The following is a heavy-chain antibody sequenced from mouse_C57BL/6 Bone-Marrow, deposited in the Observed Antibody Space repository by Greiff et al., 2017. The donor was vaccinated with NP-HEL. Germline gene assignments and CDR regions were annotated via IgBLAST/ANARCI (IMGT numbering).Heavy chain of an antibody. Sequence: DVMLVESGEGLVKPGGSLKLSCAASGFTFSSYAMSWVRQTPEKRLEWVAYISSGGDYIYYADTVKGRFTISRDNARNTLYLQMSSLKSEDTAMYYCTSSLYYSKSAYWGQGTLVTVSA. CDR3: TSSLYYSKSAY. CDR2: ISSGGDYI. J-gene: IGHJ3*01. D-gene: IGHD2-5*01. V-gene: IGHV5-9-1*02. CDR1: GFTFSSYA.